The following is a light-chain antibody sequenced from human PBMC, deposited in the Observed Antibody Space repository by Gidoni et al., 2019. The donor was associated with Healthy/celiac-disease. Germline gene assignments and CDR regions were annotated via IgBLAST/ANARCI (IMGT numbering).Light chain of an antibody. CDR2: DAS. CDR3: QQYDNLRLT. Sequence: DIQMTQSPSSLSASVGDRVTITCQASQDISNYLNWYQQKPGKAPKLLIYDASNLETGVPSRFSGSGSGTDLTFTISSLQPEDIATYYCQQYDNLRLTFGQGTRLEIK. V-gene: IGKV1-33*01. CDR1: QDISNY. J-gene: IGKJ5*01.